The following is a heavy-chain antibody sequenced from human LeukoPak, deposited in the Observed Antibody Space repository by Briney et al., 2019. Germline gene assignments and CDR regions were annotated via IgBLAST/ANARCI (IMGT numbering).Heavy chain of an antibody. Sequence: PGGSLRLSCAASGFTFSSYAMSGVPQAPGEGLEWVSAISGSGGSTHYADSVKGRLTISRENSKNTLYLQMNSLRAEDTAVYYCAKDGEYCSSTSCYWDYWGQGTLVTVSS. D-gene: IGHD2-2*01. CDR1: GFTFSSYA. CDR3: AKDGEYCSSTSCYWDY. J-gene: IGHJ4*02. CDR2: ISGSGGST. V-gene: IGHV3-23*01.